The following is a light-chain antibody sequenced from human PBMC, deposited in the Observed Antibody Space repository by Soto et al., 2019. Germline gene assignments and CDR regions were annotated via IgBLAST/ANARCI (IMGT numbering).Light chain of an antibody. V-gene: IGKV3-20*01. CDR1: QSVSSSY. CDR3: QQYGSSPFA. CDR2: GAS. J-gene: IGKJ3*01. Sequence: ESVLTQSPGTLSMSPGERATLSCRASQSVSSSYSAWYQQKPGQAPRLLIYGASRRATGIPDRFSGSGSGTDCALTISRLEPEDFAVYYCQQYGSSPFAFGPGTKVDIK.